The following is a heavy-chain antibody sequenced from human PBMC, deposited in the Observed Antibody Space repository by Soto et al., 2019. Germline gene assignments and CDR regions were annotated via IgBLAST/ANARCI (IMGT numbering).Heavy chain of an antibody. J-gene: IGHJ6*01. CDR2: IYPGDSDT. V-gene: IGHV5-51*01. Sequence: GELMKDSCTPSGYTLTNYWIGWVSQMPGTGQEWMGIIYPGDSDTKYNPSFQGQVTISADKSITTTYLQWSSLKASDTDISYCSASIFYYGMDVWGQGTTVSVSS. CDR3: SASIFYYGMDV. CDR1: GYTLTNYW.